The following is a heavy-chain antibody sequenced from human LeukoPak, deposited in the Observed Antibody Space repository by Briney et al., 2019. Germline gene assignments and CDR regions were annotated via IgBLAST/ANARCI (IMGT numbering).Heavy chain of an antibody. V-gene: IGHV3-21*01. J-gene: IGHJ5*02. CDR2: ISSSSSYI. CDR1: GFTFSSYS. Sequence: KPGGSLRLSCAASGFTFSSYSMNWVRQAPGKGLEWVSSISSSSSYIYYADSVKGRFTISRDNAKNSLYLQMNSLRAEDTAVYYCARESVAGMGRWFDPWGQGTLVTVSS. D-gene: IGHD6-19*01. CDR3: ARESVAGMGRWFDP.